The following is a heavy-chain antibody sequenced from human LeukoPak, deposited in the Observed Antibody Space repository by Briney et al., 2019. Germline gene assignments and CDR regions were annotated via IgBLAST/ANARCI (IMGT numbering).Heavy chain of an antibody. V-gene: IGHV3-23*01. CDR3: AKALYDSPLTGDP. J-gene: IGHJ5*02. D-gene: IGHD3-22*01. Sequence: GGTLRLSCAASGFTFSHIGMAWVRQAPGKGLEWVSSIHPNGVNTHYADSVRGRFTISRDNSKNTLFLQMNSLRVEDTATYYCAKALYDSPLTGDPWGQGALVTVSS. CDR2: IHPNGVNT. CDR1: GFTFSHIG.